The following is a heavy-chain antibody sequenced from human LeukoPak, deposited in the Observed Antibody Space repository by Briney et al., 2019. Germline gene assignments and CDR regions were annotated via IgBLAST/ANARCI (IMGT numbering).Heavy chain of an antibody. Sequence: PGGSLRLSCAASGFTFDDYAMHWVRQAPGKGLEWVSGISWNSGSISYADSVKGRFTISRDNSKNTLYLQMNSLRAEDTAVYYCARGAYGSGSYGDNWFDPWGQGTLVTVSS. V-gene: IGHV3-9*01. CDR1: GFTFDDYA. J-gene: IGHJ5*02. D-gene: IGHD3-10*01. CDR2: ISWNSGSI. CDR3: ARGAYGSGSYGDNWFDP.